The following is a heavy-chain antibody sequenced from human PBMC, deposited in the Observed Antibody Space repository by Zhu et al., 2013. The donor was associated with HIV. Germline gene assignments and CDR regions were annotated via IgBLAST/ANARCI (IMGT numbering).Heavy chain of an antibody. J-gene: IGHJ6*02. V-gene: IGHV1-69*01. CDR1: GGTFRNYA. Sequence: QVQLVQSGAEVKKPGSSVRVSCKASGGTFRNYAISWVRQAPGQGLEWMGGIIPIFRTADYTQKFQGRVTITADDSMSTGYMEMSSLRSDDTAVYYCARDRGGYCTSTSCPEGMDVWGQGTTGHRLL. D-gene: IGHD2-2*03. CDR2: IIPIFRTA. CDR3: ARDRGGYCTSTSCPEGMDV.